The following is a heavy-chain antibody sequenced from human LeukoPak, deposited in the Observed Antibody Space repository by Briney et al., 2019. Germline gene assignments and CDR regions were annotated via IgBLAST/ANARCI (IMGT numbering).Heavy chain of an antibody. Sequence: GGSLRLSCAASGFTFSKSWMSWVRQAPGEELEWVAAIKEDGSKIDYADSVKGRFTISRDNAKNSLYLQMNSLRVEDTAVYYCAKYTNWVAGDVWGQGTTVSVSS. J-gene: IGHJ6*02. CDR1: GFTFSKSW. V-gene: IGHV3-7*01. CDR2: IKEDGSKI. D-gene: IGHD7-27*01. CDR3: AKYTNWVAGDV.